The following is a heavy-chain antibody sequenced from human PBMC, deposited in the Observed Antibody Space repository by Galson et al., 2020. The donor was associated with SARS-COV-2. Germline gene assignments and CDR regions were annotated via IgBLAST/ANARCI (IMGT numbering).Heavy chain of an antibody. J-gene: IGHJ6*02. D-gene: IGHD3-10*01. CDR3: AREAGFRLDV. CDR2: IYSDSSA. Sequence: LSLTCAASGFTVSSNYMTWVRQAPGKGLEWVSLIYSDSSASYADSAKGRFTISRDNSKNTLYLQMNSLRADDTAVYYCAREAGFRLDVWGQGTTVTVSS. V-gene: IGHV3-66*01. CDR1: GFTVSSNY.